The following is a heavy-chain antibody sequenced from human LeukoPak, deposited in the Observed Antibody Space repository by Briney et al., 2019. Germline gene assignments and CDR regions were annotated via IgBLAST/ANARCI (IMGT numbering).Heavy chain of an antibody. CDR3: ASLAQYCSSTSCSFDY. V-gene: IGHV4-59*12. Sequence: PSETLSLTCTVSGGSISSYYWSWIRQVPGKGLEWIAYIYYIGSTYYNPSLKSRVTISVDRSKNQFSLKLSSVTAADTAVYYCASLAQYCSSTSCSFDYWGQGTLVTVSS. D-gene: IGHD2-2*01. J-gene: IGHJ4*02. CDR2: IYYIGST. CDR1: GGSISSYY.